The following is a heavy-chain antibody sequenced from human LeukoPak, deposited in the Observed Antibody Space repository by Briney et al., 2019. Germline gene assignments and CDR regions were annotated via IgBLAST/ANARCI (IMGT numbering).Heavy chain of an antibody. CDR1: GGSFSGYY. V-gene: IGHV4-34*01. CDR3: ARPGITGSSETLDY. J-gene: IGHJ4*02. CDR2: INHSGST. D-gene: IGHD1-20*01. Sequence: SETLSLTCAVYGGSFSGYYGSWIRQPPGKGLEWIGEINHSGSTNYNPSLKSRVTISVDTSKNQFSLKLSSVTAADTAVYYCARPGITGSSETLDYWGQGTLVTVSS.